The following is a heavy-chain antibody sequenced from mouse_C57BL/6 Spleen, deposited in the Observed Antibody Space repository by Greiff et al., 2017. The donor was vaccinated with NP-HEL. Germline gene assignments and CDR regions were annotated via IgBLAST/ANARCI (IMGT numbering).Heavy chain of an antibody. V-gene: IGHV5-4*01. CDR3: ARDELGEVFDY. D-gene: IGHD4-1*01. Sequence: EVQRVESGGGLVKPGGSLKLSCAASGFTFSSYAMSWVRQTPEKRLEWVATISDGGSYTYYPDNVKGRFTISRDNAKNNLYLQMSHLKSEDTAMYYCARDELGEVFDYWGQGTTLTVSS. CDR1: GFTFSSYA. CDR2: ISDGGSYT. J-gene: IGHJ2*01.